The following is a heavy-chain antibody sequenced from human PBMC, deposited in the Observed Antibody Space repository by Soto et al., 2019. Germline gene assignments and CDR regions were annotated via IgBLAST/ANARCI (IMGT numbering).Heavy chain of an antibody. CDR1: GGTSSSYA. CDR3: ARISWNYGGGYYYGMDV. D-gene: IGHD1-7*01. CDR2: IIPIFGTA. V-gene: IGHV1-69*13. Sequence: WASVKVSCKASGGTSSSYAISWVRQAPGQGLEWMGGIIPIFGTANYAQKFQGRVTITADESTSTAYMELSSLRSEDTAVYYCARISWNYGGGYYYGMDVWGQGTTVTVSS. J-gene: IGHJ6*02.